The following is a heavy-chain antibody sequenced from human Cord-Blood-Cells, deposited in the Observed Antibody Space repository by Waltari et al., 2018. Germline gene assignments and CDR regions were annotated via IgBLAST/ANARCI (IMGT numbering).Heavy chain of an antibody. CDR3: ARGRGGVRGVLPNHNWFDP. J-gene: IGHJ5*02. Sequence: QVQLQESGPGLVKPSETLSLTCTVSGGSVSSGSYYWSWIRQPPGKGLEWIGYIYYSGSTNYNPSLKSRVTISVDTSKNQFSRKLSSVTAADTAVYYCARGRGGVRGVLPNHNWFDPWGQGTLVTVSS. D-gene: IGHD3-10*01. CDR2: IYYSGST. V-gene: IGHV4-61*01. CDR1: GGSVSSGSYY.